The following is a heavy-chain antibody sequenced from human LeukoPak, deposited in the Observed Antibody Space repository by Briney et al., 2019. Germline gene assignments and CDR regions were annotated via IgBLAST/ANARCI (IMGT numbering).Heavy chain of an antibody. Sequence: PGGSLRLSCAASGFTFSSYSMNWVRQAPGKGLEWVSSISSSSSYIYYADSVKGRFTISRDNAKNSLYLQMNSLRAENTAVYYCARGRITMVRALDYWGQGTLVTVSS. CDR2: ISSSSSYI. CDR3: ARGRITMVRALDY. J-gene: IGHJ4*02. D-gene: IGHD3-10*01. V-gene: IGHV3-21*01. CDR1: GFTFSSYS.